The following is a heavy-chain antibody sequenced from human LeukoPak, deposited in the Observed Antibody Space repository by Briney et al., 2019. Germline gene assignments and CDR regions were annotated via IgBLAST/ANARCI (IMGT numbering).Heavy chain of an antibody. CDR2: ISQDESET. V-gene: IGHV3-7*01. Sequence: GGSLKLSCAASGFSFSSFFLNWVRLTPGRELEWVACISQDESETFYMDSVRGRLTISRDNTKKSLYLQMNSLRAEDTAVYFCVRDLGHSRHYFEYWGQGALVTVSS. CDR3: VRDLGHSRHYFEY. CDR1: GFSFSSFF. J-gene: IGHJ4*02. D-gene: IGHD7-27*01.